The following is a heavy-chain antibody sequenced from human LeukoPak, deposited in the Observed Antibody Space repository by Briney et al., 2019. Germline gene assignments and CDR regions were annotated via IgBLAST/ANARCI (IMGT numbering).Heavy chain of an antibody. V-gene: IGHV1-69*13. CDR3: ARDPRPLCYDSSGPYDYYGMDV. D-gene: IGHD3-22*01. CDR2: IIPIFGTA. Sequence: ASVKDSCMASVGTFTIYATSWVPEAPGQGREWMGGIIPIFGTANYGQKFQGRVTITADESTSTAYMELSSLRSEDTAVYYCARDPRPLCYDSSGPYDYYGMDVWGQGTTVTVSS. CDR1: VGTFTIYA. J-gene: IGHJ6*02.